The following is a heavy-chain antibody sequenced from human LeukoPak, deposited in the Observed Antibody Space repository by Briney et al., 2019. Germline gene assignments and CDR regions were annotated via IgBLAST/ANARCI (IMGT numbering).Heavy chain of an antibody. CDR2: IYYSGST. D-gene: IGHD6-6*01. V-gene: IGHV4-39*01. CDR3: ASGKRLIKSPSSSSTRWYFDL. J-gene: IGHJ2*01. Sequence: SETLSLTCTVSGGSISGSSYYWGWIRQPPGKGLEWIGSIYYSGSTYYNPSLKSRVTISVDTSKNQFSLKLSSVTAADTAVYYCASGKRLIKSPSSSSTRWYFDLWGRGTLVTVSS. CDR1: GGSISGSSYY.